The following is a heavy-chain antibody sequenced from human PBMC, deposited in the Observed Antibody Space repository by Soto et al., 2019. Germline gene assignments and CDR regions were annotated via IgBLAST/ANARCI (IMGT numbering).Heavy chain of an antibody. Sequence: PGGSLRLSCVASGFTFSNYNMNWVRQAPGKGLEWDSHISGTGVYIHYADAVKGRFTISRDNAKSSVYLQMNSLRAEDTAVYYCAREGALKPFSSWGQGALVTVSS. CDR1: GFTFSNYN. J-gene: IGHJ5*02. CDR2: ISGTGVYI. V-gene: IGHV3-21*01. CDR3: AREGALKPFSS.